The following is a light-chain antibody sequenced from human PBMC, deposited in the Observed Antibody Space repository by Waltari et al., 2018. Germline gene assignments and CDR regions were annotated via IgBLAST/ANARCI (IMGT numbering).Light chain of an antibody. V-gene: IGLV1-44*01. J-gene: IGLJ2*01. CDR1: SDNIGHNT. CDR3: AACAGGNNGVV. Sequence: TTSSSRSSDNIGHNTVTWYQQHPGTAPKLIIYDIINRPSGVPDRFSGSKSGNSASLAVSDLQSEDEADYHCAACAGGNNGVVFGGGTKVTVL. CDR2: DII.